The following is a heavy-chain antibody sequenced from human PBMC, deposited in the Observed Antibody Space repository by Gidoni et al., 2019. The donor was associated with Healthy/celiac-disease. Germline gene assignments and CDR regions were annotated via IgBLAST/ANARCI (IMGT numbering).Heavy chain of an antibody. CDR1: GFTFSSYA. CDR3: VKLRGRVVGDAFDI. V-gene: IGHV3-64D*06. J-gene: IGHJ3*02. Sequence: EVQLVESGGGLVQPGGSLRLSCSASGFTFSSYAMHWVRQAPGKGLEYVSAISSNGGSTYYADSVKGRFTISRDNSKNTLYLQMSSLRAEDTAVYYCVKLRGRVVGDAFDIWGQGTMVTVSS. D-gene: IGHD2-21*01. CDR2: ISSNGGST.